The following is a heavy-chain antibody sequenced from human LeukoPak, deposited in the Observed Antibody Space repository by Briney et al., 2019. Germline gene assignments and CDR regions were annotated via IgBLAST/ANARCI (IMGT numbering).Heavy chain of an antibody. CDR1: GFTFSSFA. CDR2: ISGSAGSA. D-gene: IGHD6-19*01. J-gene: IGHJ3*02. CDR3: ARERRSSGWYDAFDM. V-gene: IGHV3-23*01. Sequence: PGGSLRLSCAASGFTFSSFAMSWVRQAPGKGLEWISVISGSAGSAYYADSVKGRFTISRDNAKNTLYLQMNSLRAEDTAVYYCARERRSSGWYDAFDMRGQGTMVTVFS.